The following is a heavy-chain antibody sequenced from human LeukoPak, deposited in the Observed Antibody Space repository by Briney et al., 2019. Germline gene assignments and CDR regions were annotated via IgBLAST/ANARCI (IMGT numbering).Heavy chain of an antibody. CDR3: ARDFSPGQRFYFDY. D-gene: IGHD6-25*01. V-gene: IGHV3-23*01. CDR2: ISGSGTST. CDR1: GFSFTSFA. J-gene: IGHJ4*02. Sequence: PGGSLRLSCAASGFSFTSFAMNWVRQAPGKGLQWISVISGSGTSTYYADSVKGRFTISRDNAKNSLYLQMNSLRDEDTAVYYCARDFSPGQRFYFDYWGQGTLVTVSS.